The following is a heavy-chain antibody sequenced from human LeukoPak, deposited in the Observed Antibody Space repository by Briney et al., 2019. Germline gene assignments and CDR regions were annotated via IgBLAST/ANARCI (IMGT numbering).Heavy chain of an antibody. CDR1: GGSISNYY. CDR2: IYYSGTT. CDR3: ARHSGASPHYFDY. V-gene: IGHV4-59*08. Sequence: WETLSLTCTVSGGSISNYYWSWIRQPPGKGLEWIGFIYYSGTTHYNPSLKSRVTMSVATSNNQFSLRLSSVTAADTAIYYCARHSGASPHYFDYWGQGALVTVSS. J-gene: IGHJ4*02. D-gene: IGHD1-26*01.